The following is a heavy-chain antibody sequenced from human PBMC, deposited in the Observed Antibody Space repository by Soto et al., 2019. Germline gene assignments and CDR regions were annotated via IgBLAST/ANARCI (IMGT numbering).Heavy chain of an antibody. CDR2: ISGSVGST. CDR3: ALRLTASVFFFQEEDGIRDVRSVSAFLLNRSSDL. Sequence: KGLEWVSAISGSVGSTYYADSVKGRFTISRDNSKNTLYLKRHSLRAEDTAVYYCALRLTASVFFFQEEDGIRDVRSVSAFLLNRSSDL. V-gene: IGHV3-23*01. J-gene: IGHJ2*01. D-gene: IGHD3-10*02.